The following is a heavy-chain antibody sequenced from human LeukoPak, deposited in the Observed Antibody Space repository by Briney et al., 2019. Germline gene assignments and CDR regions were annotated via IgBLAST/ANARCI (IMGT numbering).Heavy chain of an antibody. CDR1: GYTRTDYY. J-gene: IGHJ4*01. Sequence: ASVKVSCKASGYTRTDYYLHWVRQAPGQGLKWMGWINPNSGATRYAQSFQARVTMTRDTSIASSYMELTGLESDDTAVYYCARGRRILGGPENAGDFFDFWGQGSLVTVSS. V-gene: IGHV1-2*02. CDR3: ARGRRILGGPENAGDFFDF. CDR2: INPNSGAT. D-gene: IGHD3-16*01.